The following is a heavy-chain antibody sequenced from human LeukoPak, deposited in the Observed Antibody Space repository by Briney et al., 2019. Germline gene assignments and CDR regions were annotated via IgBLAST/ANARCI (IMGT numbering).Heavy chain of an antibody. CDR1: GGSISSSNW. J-gene: IGHJ4*02. Sequence: SGTLSLTCAVSGGSISSSNWWSWVRQPPGKGLEWIGEIYHSGSTNYNPSLKSRVTISVDTSKNQFSLKLSSVTAADTAVYYCARAPFSGAATGVFDYWGQGTLVTVSS. CDR3: ARAPFSGAATGVFDY. CDR2: IYHSGST. D-gene: IGHD7-27*01. V-gene: IGHV4-4*02.